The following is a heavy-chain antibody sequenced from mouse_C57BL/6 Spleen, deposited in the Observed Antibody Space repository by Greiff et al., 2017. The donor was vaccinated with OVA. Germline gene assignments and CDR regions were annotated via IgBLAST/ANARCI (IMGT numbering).Heavy chain of an antibody. Sequence: VQLQESGAELVRPGASVKLSCKASGYTFTDYYINWVKQRPGQGLEWIARIYPGSGNTYYNEKFKGKATLTSEKSSSTAYMQLSSLTSEDSAVYFCASGGLAYWGQGTLVTVSA. CDR3: ASGGLAY. CDR1: GYTFTDYY. V-gene: IGHV1-76*01. CDR2: IYPGSGNT. J-gene: IGHJ3*01.